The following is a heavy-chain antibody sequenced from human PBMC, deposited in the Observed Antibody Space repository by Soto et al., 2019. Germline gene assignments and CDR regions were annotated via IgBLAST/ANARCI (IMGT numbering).Heavy chain of an antibody. J-gene: IGHJ5*02. CDR2: ITNTVGAT. Sequence: RGSLRLSCAASGFNFGNFAMSWVRQAPGKGLQWVSSITNTVGATYHTDSVKGRFIVSRDNSKDVIFLLMRGLGVDDTDLYFCAGNPRSEIFGVRSRVDNWREPWGRGYLVTVSA. CDR1: GFNFGNFA. V-gene: IGHV3-23*01. D-gene: IGHD3-3*01. CDR3: AGNPRSEIFGVRSRVDNWREP.